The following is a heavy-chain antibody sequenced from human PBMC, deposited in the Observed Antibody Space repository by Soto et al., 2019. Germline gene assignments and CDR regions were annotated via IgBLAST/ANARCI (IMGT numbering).Heavy chain of an antibody. Sequence: PSETLSLTCSVSGGCINSYWLSWIRQPAGKGLEWIGRVYSSGTTDYNPSLNSRATMSVETSKNQFSLKLSSVTAADTAVYYCARDIGSFAYGEGHRGRGIQVTVSS. CDR2: VYSSGTT. D-gene: IGHD3-10*01. J-gene: IGHJ4*02. CDR3: ARDIGSFAYGEGH. V-gene: IGHV4-4*07. CDR1: GGCINSYW.